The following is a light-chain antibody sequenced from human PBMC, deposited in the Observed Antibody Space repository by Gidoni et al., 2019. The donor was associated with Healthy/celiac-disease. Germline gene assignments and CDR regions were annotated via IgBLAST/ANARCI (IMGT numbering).Light chain of an antibody. J-gene: IGLJ2*01. CDR2: ADN. CDR3: GTWDSSLSAVV. Sequence: PVSTQPPPVSAAPRPKVTISCSGSSFNIWNHYVSWYQQLPGTAPKLLLYADNKRPSGIPDRFSGSKSGPSATLGISGRQTGDDADYYCGTWDSSLSAVVFGGGTKLTVL. V-gene: IGLV1-51*01. CDR1: SFNIWNHY.